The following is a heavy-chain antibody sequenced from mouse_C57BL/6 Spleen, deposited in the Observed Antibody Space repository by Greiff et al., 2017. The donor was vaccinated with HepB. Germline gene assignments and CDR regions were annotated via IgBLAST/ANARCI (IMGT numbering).Heavy chain of an antibody. CDR3: TTDYYGSSYEGAWFAY. CDR1: GFNIKDDY. Sequence: EVQLKESGAELVRPGASVKLSCTASGFNIKDDYMHWVKQRPEQGLEWVGWIDPENGDTEYASKFQGKATITADTSSNTAYLQLSSLTSEDTAVYYCTTDYYGSSYEGAWFAYWGQGTLVTVSA. J-gene: IGHJ3*01. D-gene: IGHD1-1*01. V-gene: IGHV14-4*01. CDR2: IDPENGDT.